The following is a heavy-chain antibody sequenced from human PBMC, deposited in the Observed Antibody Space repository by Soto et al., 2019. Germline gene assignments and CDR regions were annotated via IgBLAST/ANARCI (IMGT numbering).Heavy chain of an antibody. D-gene: IGHD6-13*01. Sequence: EVQLLESGGGLVQPGGSLRLSCVASGFAFNSYALTWVRQAPGKGLEWVSSISGGGGAAFYADSVRDRFSISKDKSTNTLYLQMNSLRVEATALYFCARGRIAPAYFQFWGPGTPVSVSS. J-gene: IGHJ1*01. CDR2: ISGGGGAA. V-gene: IGHV3-23*01. CDR1: GFAFNSYA. CDR3: ARGRIAPAYFQF.